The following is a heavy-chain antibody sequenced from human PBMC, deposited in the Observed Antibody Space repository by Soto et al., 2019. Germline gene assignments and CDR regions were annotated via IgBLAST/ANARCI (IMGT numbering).Heavy chain of an antibody. CDR2: ISPSGNP. V-gene: IGHV4-30-2*01. Sequence: QVQLQESGSRLVRPSQTVSLTCSVSGGSVNSGGYSWSWIRQPPGKGLEWIAFISPSGNPAYNPSLKSRVTISVDRSKNQISLELSSVTAEDKAVYYCTRGVLAWGPGTRVTVSS. CDR1: GGSVNSGGYS. J-gene: IGHJ5*02. D-gene: IGHD2-8*01. CDR3: TRGVLA.